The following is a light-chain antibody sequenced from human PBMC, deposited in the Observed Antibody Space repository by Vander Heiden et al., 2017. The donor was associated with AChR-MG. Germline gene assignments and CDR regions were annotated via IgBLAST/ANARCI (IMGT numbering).Light chain of an antibody. J-gene: IGKJ1*01. CDR1: QTVRYSN. CDR2: GVS. V-gene: IGKV3-20*01. Sequence: EIVLTQSPGTLSLSPGERGTLSCRASQTVRYSNLAWYQQKLGQAPRLLLYGVSSRATGIPDRFSGSGSGTDFTLTISRLEPEDFAVYYCQQYGTSPWTFGRGTKVEIK. CDR3: QQYGTSPWT.